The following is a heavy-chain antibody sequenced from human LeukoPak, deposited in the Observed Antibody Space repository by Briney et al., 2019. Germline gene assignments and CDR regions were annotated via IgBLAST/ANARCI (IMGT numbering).Heavy chain of an antibody. V-gene: IGHV3-13*04. D-gene: IGHD6-19*01. CDR1: GFTFSNYD. CDR2: IGTVFDA. J-gene: IGHJ5*02. CDR3: ARAGGSSGWYGFDP. Sequence: PGGSLRLSCAASGFTFSNYDMHWVRQAPGKGLEWVSFIGTVFDASYPGSVKGRFTISRENAKNSVYLQMNSLRAGDTAVYYRARAGGSSGWYGFDPWGQGTLVTVSS.